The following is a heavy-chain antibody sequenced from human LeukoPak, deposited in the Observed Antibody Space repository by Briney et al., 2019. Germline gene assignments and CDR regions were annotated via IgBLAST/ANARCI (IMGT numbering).Heavy chain of an antibody. V-gene: IGHV3-74*01. J-gene: IGHJ5*02. CDR3: ARVPATYYDFWSGHNWFDH. CDR2: INSDGSST. CDR1: GFTFSSYW. D-gene: IGHD3-3*01. Sequence: GGSLRLSCAASGFTFSSYWMHWVRQAPGKGLVWVSRINSDGSSTIYADSVKGRFTISRDNPKNTLYTQMNSLRAEDMAVYYCARVPATYYDFWSGHNWFDHWGQGTLVTVSS.